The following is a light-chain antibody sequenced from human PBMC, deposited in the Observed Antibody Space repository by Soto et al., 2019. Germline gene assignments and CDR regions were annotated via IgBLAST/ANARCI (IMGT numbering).Light chain of an antibody. Sequence: QSVLTQPASVSGSPGQPITISCTGTSSDVGGYNYVSWYQQHPGKAPKLMIYDVTNRPSGVSNRFSGSKSGNTASLTISGLQAEDEVDSYCSSCTTSRPPYVLGTWTKVPVL. CDR2: DVT. V-gene: IGLV2-14*01. CDR3: SSCTTSRPPYV. CDR1: SSDVGGYNY. J-gene: IGLJ1*01.